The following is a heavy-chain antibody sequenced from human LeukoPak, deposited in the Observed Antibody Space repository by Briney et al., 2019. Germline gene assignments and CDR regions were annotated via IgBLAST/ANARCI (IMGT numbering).Heavy chain of an antibody. V-gene: IGHV3-21*01. CDR1: GFTFSSYS. D-gene: IGHD2-15*01. J-gene: IGHJ6*02. CDR3: ARDLNYCSGGSCFTLGGMDV. CDR2: ISSSSSYI. Sequence: GGSLRLSCAASGFTFSSYSMNWVRQAPGKGREWVSSISSSSSYIYYADSVKGRFTISRDNAKNSLYLQMNSLRAEDTAVYYCARDLNYCSGGSCFTLGGMDVWGQGTTVTVSS.